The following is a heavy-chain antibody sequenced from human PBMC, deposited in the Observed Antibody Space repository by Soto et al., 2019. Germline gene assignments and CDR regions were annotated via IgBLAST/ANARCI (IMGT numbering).Heavy chain of an antibody. V-gene: IGHV4-59*08. CDR1: GGSISSYY. J-gene: IGHJ2*01. CDR2: IYNSGST. D-gene: IGHD1-26*01. Sequence: QVQLQESGPGLVKPSETLSLTCTVSGGSISSYYWSWIRQSPGKGLECIGYIYNSGSTNYNPSLKSRVTIPLDTSKNQSSLNLSSVTAADTAVYYCAAVVGANRYWYFDLWGRGTLVTVSS. CDR3: AAVVGANRYWYFDL.